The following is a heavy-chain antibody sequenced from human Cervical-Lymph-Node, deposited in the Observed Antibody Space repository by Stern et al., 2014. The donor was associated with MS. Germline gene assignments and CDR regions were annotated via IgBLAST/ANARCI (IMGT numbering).Heavy chain of an antibody. CDR2: IYYSGST. V-gene: IGHV4-59*01. CDR3: ARVVNWFDP. Sequence: QVQLQESGPGLVKPSETLSLTCTVSGGSISSYYWSWIRQPPGKGLEWIGYIYYSGSTNYNPPLKSRVTISVDTSKNQFSLKLSSVTAADTAVYYCARVVNWFDPWGQGTLVTVSS. J-gene: IGHJ5*02. CDR1: GGSISSYY.